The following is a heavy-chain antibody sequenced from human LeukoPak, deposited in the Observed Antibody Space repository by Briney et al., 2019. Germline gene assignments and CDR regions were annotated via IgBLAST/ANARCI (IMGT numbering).Heavy chain of an antibody. J-gene: IGHJ4*02. Sequence: PSETLSLTCTVSGGSISSYYWSWIRQPPGKGLEWIGSIYHSGSTYYNPSLKSRVTISVDTSKNQFSLKRSSVTAADTAVYYCARAGGYYLDYWGQGTLVTVSS. D-gene: IGHD3-22*01. CDR1: GGSISSYY. CDR3: ARAGGYYLDY. V-gene: IGHV4-38-2*02. CDR2: IYHSGST.